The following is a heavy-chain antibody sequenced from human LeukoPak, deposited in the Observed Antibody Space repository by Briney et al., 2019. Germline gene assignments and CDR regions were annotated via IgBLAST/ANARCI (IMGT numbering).Heavy chain of an antibody. J-gene: IGHJ4*02. CDR1: GDSISSDGYY. V-gene: IGHV4-31*03. Sequence: TSETLSLTCTVSGDSISSDGYYWNWIRQHPGKGLEWIGYIYTSGSTYYNPSLKDRVSISVDSSKNQFSLQLTSVAAADTAVYYCARGIYFHDTSGYPDHWGQGTLVTVSS. D-gene: IGHD3-22*01. CDR3: ARGIYFHDTSGYPDH. CDR2: IYTSGST.